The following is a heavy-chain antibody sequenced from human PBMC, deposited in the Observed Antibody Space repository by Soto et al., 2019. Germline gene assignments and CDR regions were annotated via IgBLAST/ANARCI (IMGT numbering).Heavy chain of an antibody. D-gene: IGHD2-15*01. CDR1: GGTFSSYA. V-gene: IGHV1-69*13. CDR2: IIPIFGTA. Sequence: SVKVSCKASGGTFSSYAISWVRQAPGQGLEWMGGIIPIFGTANYAQKFQGRVTITADESTSTAYMELSSLRSEDTAVYYCARGRNQDCSGGSCYSGFFDYWGQGTLVTVSS. J-gene: IGHJ4*02. CDR3: ARGRNQDCSGGSCYSGFFDY.